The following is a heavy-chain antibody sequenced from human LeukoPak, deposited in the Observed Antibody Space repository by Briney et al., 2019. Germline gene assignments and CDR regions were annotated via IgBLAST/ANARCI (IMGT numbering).Heavy chain of an antibody. Sequence: RAGGSLRLSCAASGFTFDDYGMSWVRQAPGKGLEWVSGINWNGGSTGYADSVKGRFAISRDNAKNSLYLQMNSLRAEDTALYYYARVLYYYDSSGYFDYWGQGTLVTVSS. D-gene: IGHD3-22*01. J-gene: IGHJ4*02. CDR2: INWNGGST. CDR1: GFTFDDYG. CDR3: ARVLYYYDSSGYFDY. V-gene: IGHV3-20*04.